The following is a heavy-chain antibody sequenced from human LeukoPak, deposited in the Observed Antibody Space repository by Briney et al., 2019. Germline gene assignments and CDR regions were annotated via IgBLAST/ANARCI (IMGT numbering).Heavy chain of an antibody. CDR2: IIPILGIA. J-gene: IGHJ6*02. Sequence: GASVKVSCKASGGTFSSYAISWVRQAPGQGLEWMGRIIPILGIANYAQKFQGRVTITADKSTSTAYMELSSLRSEDTAVYYCARDRRVGGRYYYYYYGMDVWGQGTTVTVSS. D-gene: IGHD5-24*01. V-gene: IGHV1-69*04. CDR3: ARDRRVGGRYYYYYYGMDV. CDR1: GGTFSSYA.